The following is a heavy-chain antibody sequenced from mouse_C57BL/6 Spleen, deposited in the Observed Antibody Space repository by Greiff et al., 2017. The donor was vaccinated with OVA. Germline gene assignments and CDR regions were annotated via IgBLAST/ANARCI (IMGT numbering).Heavy chain of an antibody. CDR1: GYSITSDY. CDR3: ARLRDLYDYDRYFDV. J-gene: IGHJ1*03. CDR2: ISYSGST. V-gene: IGHV3-8*01. D-gene: IGHD2-4*01. Sequence: DVKLQESGPGLAKPSQTLSLTCSVTGYSITSDYWNWIRKFPGNKLEYMGYISYSGSTHYTPSLKSQNSITRDKSKNQYFLQLNSVTTEDPSTYYCARLRDLYDYDRYFDVWGTGTTVTVSS.